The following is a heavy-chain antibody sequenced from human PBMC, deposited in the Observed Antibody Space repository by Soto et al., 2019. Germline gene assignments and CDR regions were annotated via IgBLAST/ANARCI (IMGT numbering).Heavy chain of an antibody. D-gene: IGHD3-9*01. J-gene: IGHJ4*02. CDR2: IGSSSSYT. CDR1: GFPFSEYY. V-gene: IGHV3-11*05. CDR3: ARRRPTGYYNY. Sequence: QVQLVESGGDLVKPGGSLRLSCAASGFPFSEYYMSWIRQAPGKGLEWVSSIGSSSSYTNYADSVKGRFTISRDNAKNSLYLQMNSLRAEDTAVYYCARRRPTGYYNYWGQGTLVTVSA.